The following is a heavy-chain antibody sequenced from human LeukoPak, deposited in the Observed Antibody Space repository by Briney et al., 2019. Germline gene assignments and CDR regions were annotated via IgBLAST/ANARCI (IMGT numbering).Heavy chain of an antibody. CDR3: TSPSGRGVQNWFDP. CDR2: IRSKANGYAT. J-gene: IGHJ5*02. CDR1: GFTFSGSA. D-gene: IGHD3-10*01. Sequence: GGSLRLSCAASGFTFSGSAMHWVRQASGKGLEWVGRIRSKANGYATAYAASVKGRFTISRDDSKNTAYLQMNSLKTEDTAVYYCTSPSGRGVQNWFDPWGQGTLVTVPS. V-gene: IGHV3-73*01.